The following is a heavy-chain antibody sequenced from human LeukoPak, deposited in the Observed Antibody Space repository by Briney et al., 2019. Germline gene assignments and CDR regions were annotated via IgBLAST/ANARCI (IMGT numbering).Heavy chain of an antibody. D-gene: IGHD3-22*01. CDR2: IIPIFGTA. J-gene: IGHJ4*02. CDR3: ARGAEYYYDSSGYYDD. CDR1: GGTFSSYA. Sequence: SVKVSCKASGGTFSSYAIGWVRQAPGQGLEWMGGIIPIFGTANYAQKFQGRVTITTDESTSTAYMELSSLRSEDTAVYYCARGAEYYYDSSGYYDDWGQGTLVTVSS. V-gene: IGHV1-69*05.